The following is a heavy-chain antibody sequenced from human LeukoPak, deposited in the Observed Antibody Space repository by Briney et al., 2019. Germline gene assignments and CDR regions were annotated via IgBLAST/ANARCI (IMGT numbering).Heavy chain of an antibody. CDR3: ASSRQGYWYFDL. CDR2: ISSSGSII. V-gene: IGHV3-48*03. CDR1: GFTFSTYE. J-gene: IGHJ2*01. Sequence: PGGSLRLSCAASGFTFSTYETNWVRQAPGKGLEWVSYISSSGSIIYYADSVKGRFTISRDNAKNSLYLQMNSLRAEDTAVYYCASSRQGYWYFDLWGRGTLVTVSS.